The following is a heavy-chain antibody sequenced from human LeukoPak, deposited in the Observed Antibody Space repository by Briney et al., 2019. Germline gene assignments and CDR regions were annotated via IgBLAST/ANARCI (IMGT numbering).Heavy chain of an antibody. J-gene: IGHJ5*02. Sequence: GGSLRLSCAASGFTFSSSWMHWVRQSPGKGLVWVSRINGDGTSTAYADSVKGRFTIFRDNAKNTLYLQMNSLGAEDTAVYYCARVGSTWGFDPWGQGTLVTVSS. D-gene: IGHD2-2*01. CDR3: ARVGSTWGFDP. CDR2: INGDGTST. CDR1: GFTFSSSW. V-gene: IGHV3-74*01.